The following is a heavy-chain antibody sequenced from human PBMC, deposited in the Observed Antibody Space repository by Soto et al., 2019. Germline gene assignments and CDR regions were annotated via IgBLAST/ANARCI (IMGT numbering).Heavy chain of an antibody. CDR2: INAGNGNT. CDR3: ARDLGYALPDY. Sequence: ASVKVSCKASGYTFTSYAMHWVRQAPGQRLEWMGWINAGNGNTKYSQKFQGRVTVTRDTSASTAYMELSSLRSEDTAVYYCARDLGYALPDYWGQGTLVTFSS. D-gene: IGHD2-15*01. J-gene: IGHJ4*02. V-gene: IGHV1-3*01. CDR1: GYTFTSYA.